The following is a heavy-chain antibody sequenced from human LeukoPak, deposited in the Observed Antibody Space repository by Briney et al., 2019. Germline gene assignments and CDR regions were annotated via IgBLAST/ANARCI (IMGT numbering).Heavy chain of an antibody. CDR3: ARDPGELLGLFDY. CDR2: ISTSSANI. CDR1: GFIFSRYT. Sequence: GGSLRLSCAASGFIFSRYTMNWVRQAPGKGLEWVSSISTSSANIYYADSVKGRFTISRDNAKNSLYLQMNSLRAEGTAIYFCARDPGELLGLFDYWGQGTLVTVSS. J-gene: IGHJ4*02. D-gene: IGHD1-7*01. V-gene: IGHV3-21*01.